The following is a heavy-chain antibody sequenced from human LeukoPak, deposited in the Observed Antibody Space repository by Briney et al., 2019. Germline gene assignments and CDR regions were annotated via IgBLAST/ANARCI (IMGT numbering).Heavy chain of an antibody. CDR3: ARDRRATIDFDY. J-gene: IGHJ4*02. D-gene: IGHD5-24*01. CDR1: GFTFSSYE. CDR2: ISSSSSYI. V-gene: IGHV3-21*01. Sequence: PGGSLRLSCAASGFTFSSYEMNWVRQAPGKGLEWVSSISSSSSYIYYADSVKGRFTISRDNAKNSLYLQMNSLRAEDTAVYYCARDRRATIDFDYWGQGTLVTVSS.